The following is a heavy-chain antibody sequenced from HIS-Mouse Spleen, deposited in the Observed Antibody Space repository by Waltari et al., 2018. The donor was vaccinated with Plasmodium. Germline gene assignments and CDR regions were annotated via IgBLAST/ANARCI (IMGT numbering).Heavy chain of an antibody. Sequence: EVQLVESGGGLVQPGGPLRPSCAPSGSTFSSYWMSWVRQTQGKGLEWGANIKQDGSEKYYVDSVKGRFTISRDNAKNSLYLQMNSLRAEDTAVYYCASSWYWYFDLWGRGTLVTVSS. V-gene: IGHV3-7*01. J-gene: IGHJ2*01. D-gene: IGHD6-13*01. CDR2: IKQDGSEK. CDR3: ASSWYWYFDL. CDR1: GSTFSSYW.